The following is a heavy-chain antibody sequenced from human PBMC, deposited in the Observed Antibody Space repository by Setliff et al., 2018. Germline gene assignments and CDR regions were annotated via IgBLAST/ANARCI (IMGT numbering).Heavy chain of an antibody. J-gene: IGHJ3*02. D-gene: IGHD1-26*01. CDR2: IYSSGRT. V-gene: IGHV4-4*08. CDR1: GGSISSYY. CDR3: ARAPPNRYSGAHAFDI. Sequence: SETLSLTCTVSGGSISSYYWIWIRQPPGKGLEWIGYIYSSGRTNYNPSLKSRVTLSVDTSNNQFSLKVSSVTAADTAVYYCARAPPNRYSGAHAFDIWGQGTMVTVSS.